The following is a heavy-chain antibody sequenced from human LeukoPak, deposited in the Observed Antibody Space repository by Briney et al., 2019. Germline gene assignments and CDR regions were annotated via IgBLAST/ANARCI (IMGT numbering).Heavy chain of an antibody. D-gene: IGHD1-26*01. CDR1: GGSISSSSYY. J-gene: IGHJ5*02. CDR3: ARIVGAPNWFDP. V-gene: IGHV4-39*07. Sequence: SETLSLTCTVSGGSISSSSYYWGWIRPPPGKGLEWIGSIYSSGSTYYNPSLKSRVTISVDTSKNQFSLKLSSVTAADTAVYYCARIVGAPNWFDPWGQGTLVTVSS. CDR2: IYSSGST.